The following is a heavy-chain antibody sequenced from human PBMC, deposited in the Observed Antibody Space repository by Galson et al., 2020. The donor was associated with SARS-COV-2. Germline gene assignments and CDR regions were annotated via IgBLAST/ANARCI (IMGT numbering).Heavy chain of an antibody. D-gene: IGHD3-22*01. J-gene: IGHJ4*02. CDR2: IRSKAYGGTT. CDR3: TTPPPSITMRVGPPSY. CDR1: GFNFGDYA. Sequence: GGSLRLSCTASGFNFGDYAMSWFRQPPGKGLEWVGYIRSKAYGGTTEYDASVKGRFTISRDDSKSIAYLQMDSLKTEDTAVYYCTTPPPSITMRVGPPSYWGQGTLVTVSS. V-gene: IGHV3-49*03.